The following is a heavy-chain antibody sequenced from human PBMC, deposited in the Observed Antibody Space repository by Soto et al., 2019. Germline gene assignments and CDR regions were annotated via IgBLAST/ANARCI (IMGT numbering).Heavy chain of an antibody. CDR1: GYTLTELS. J-gene: IGHJ4*02. Sequence: EASVKVSCKVSGYTLTELSMRWVRQAPGKGLEWMGGFDPEDGETIYAQKFQGRVTITEDTSTDTAYMELSSLRSEDTAVYYCATVGSLFEFDYWGQGTLVTVSS. CDR2: FDPEDGET. D-gene: IGHD3-16*01. V-gene: IGHV1-24*01. CDR3: ATVGSLFEFDY.